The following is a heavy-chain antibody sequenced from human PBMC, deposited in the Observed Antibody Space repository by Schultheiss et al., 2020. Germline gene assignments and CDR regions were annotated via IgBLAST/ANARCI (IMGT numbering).Heavy chain of an antibody. Sequence: GESLKISCKASGYTFTGYYMHWVRQAPGQGLEWMGWISPYNGDTYYAQTFQGRVTITADESTSTAYMELSSLRSEDTAVYYCAVSTDSNYAWFDPWGKGTLGIVYS. J-gene: IGHJ5*02. V-gene: IGHV1-2*02. D-gene: IGHD4-11*01. CDR3: AVSTDSNYAWFDP. CDR2: ISPYNGDT. CDR1: GYTFTGYY.